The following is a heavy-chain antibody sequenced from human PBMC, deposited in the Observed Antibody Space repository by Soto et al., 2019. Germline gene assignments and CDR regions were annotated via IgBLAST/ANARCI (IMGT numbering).Heavy chain of an antibody. Sequence: QVQLVESGGGLVKPGGSLRLSCAASGFTFSDYYMSWIRQAPGKGLEWVSYISSSVSTIYYADSVKGRFTISRDNAKNSLYLQMNSLRAEDTAVYYCARAVAGTSAYYYHFYYMDVWGKGTTVTVSS. CDR1: GFTFSDYY. CDR3: ARAVAGTSAYYYHFYYMDV. J-gene: IGHJ6*03. D-gene: IGHD6-19*01. V-gene: IGHV3-11*01. CDR2: ISSSVSTI.